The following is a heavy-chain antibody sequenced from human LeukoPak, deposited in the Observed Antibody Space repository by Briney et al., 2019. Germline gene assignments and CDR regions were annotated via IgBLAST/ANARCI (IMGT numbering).Heavy chain of an antibody. D-gene: IGHD5-12*01. J-gene: IGHJ6*03. CDR2: TNPKSDVT. V-gene: IGHV1-2*06. CDR1: GYTFSVFY. Sequence: ASVKVSCNASGYTFSVFYIPWERQAPAQGLEWKGRTNPKSDVTNYAQTLQGRGSITRDTSIDTDTLQLRRLRLSDKAVYYCAKDRYGDYEAPFHYYMDGWGRGTTVNVSS. CDR3: AKDRYGDYEAPFHYYMDG.